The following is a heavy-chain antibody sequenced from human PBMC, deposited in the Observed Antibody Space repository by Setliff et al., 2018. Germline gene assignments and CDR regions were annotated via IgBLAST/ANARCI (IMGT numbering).Heavy chain of an antibody. D-gene: IGHD1-26*01. V-gene: IGHV4-59*11. CDR3: ARVAGAKVNYMDV. J-gene: IGHJ6*03. CDR1: GAFSSRHY. CDR2: IFHSGST. Sequence: SETLSLTCTVSGAFSSRHYWSWIRQPPGKGLEWIGYIFHSGSTNFNPSFKSRVTISVDTSKNQFSLNLSSVTAADTAVYYCARVAGAKVNYMDVWGKGTTVTVSS.